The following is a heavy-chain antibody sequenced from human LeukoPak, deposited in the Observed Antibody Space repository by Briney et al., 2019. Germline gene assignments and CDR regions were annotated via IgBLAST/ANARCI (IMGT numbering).Heavy chain of an antibody. V-gene: IGHV3-30*04. Sequence: GGSLRLSCVASGFNFDNFAMHWVRQPLGKGLEWVAVISHDERNKNYADSMKGRITISRDNSKNTLFLQMNNLRTEDTAVYFCARPSPPGDGYNPPDYWGQGTLVTVSS. CDR2: ISHDERNK. J-gene: IGHJ4*02. D-gene: IGHD5-24*01. CDR3: ARPSPPGDGYNPPDY. CDR1: GFNFDNFA.